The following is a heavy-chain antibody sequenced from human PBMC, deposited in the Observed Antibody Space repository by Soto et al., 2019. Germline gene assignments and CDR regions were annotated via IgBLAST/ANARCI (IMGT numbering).Heavy chain of an antibody. D-gene: IGHD5-12*01. V-gene: IGHV1-18*01. CDR3: ATRSSDYIVATIQADYFDY. CDR2: INGDYGNT. CDR1: GYTFYSHS. Sequence: ASVKVSCKASGYTFYSHSISWVRQAPGQGLEWMGRINGDYGNTQYAQKFRGRVTMTIDTSTSTAYMELRSLRSDDTAVYYCATRSSDYIVATIQADYFDYWGQGTLVTVSS. J-gene: IGHJ4*02.